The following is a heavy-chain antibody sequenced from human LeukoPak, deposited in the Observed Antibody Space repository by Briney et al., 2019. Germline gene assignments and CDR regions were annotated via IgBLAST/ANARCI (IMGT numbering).Heavy chain of an antibody. Sequence: KPSETLSLTCTVSGGSISSSSYYWGWIRQPPGKGLEGIGSIYYSGSTYYNASLKSRVTISVDTSKNQFSLKLSSVTAADTAVYYCARHGSEAAHIYGMDVWGQGTTVTVSS. J-gene: IGHJ6*02. CDR1: GGSISSSSYY. CDR3: ARHGSEAAHIYGMDV. CDR2: IYYSGST. V-gene: IGHV4-39*01. D-gene: IGHD6-6*01.